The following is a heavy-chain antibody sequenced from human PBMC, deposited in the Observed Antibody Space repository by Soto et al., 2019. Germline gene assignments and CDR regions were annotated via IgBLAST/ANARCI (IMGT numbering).Heavy chain of an antibody. J-gene: IGHJ3*02. V-gene: IGHV1-24*01. Sequence: GASVKVSCKVSGYTLTELSMHWVRQAPGKGLEWMGGFDPEDGETIYAQKFQGRVTMTEDTSTDTAYMELSSLRSEDTAVYYCATSDWNYRDGAFDIWGQGTMVTVSS. CDR2: FDPEDGET. D-gene: IGHD1-7*01. CDR1: GYTLTELS. CDR3: ATSDWNYRDGAFDI.